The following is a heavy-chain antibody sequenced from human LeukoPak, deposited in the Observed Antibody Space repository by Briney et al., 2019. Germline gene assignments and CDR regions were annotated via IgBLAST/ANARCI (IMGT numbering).Heavy chain of an antibody. D-gene: IGHD6-19*01. J-gene: IGHJ4*02. CDR2: IYYSGST. V-gene: IGHV4-59*01. Sequence: SETLSLTCTVSGGSISSYYWSWIRQPPGKGLEWIGYIYYSGSTNYNPSLTSRVTISVDTSKNQFSLKLSSVTAADTAVYYCARDSGWYRPFDNWGQGTLVTVSS. CDR3: ARDSGWYRPFDN. CDR1: GGSISSYY.